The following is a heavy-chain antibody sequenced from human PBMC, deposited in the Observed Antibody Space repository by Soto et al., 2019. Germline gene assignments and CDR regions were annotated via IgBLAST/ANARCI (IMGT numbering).Heavy chain of an antibody. V-gene: IGHV4-30-2*01. CDR1: GGSIGSGGYS. Sequence: PSETLSLTCAVSGGSIGSGGYSWSWIRQPPGKGLEWIGYIHQSGGAYYNPSLKSRVTISMDKSKNQFSLKLSSVTAADTAVYYCARSPPSRDSSGYYFIFYFDYWGRGTLVTV. CDR2: IHQSGGA. CDR3: ARSPPSRDSSGYYFIFYFDY. J-gene: IGHJ4*02. D-gene: IGHD3-22*01.